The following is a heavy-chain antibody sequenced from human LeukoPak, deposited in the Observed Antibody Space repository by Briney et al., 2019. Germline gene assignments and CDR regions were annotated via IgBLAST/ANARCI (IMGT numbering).Heavy chain of an antibody. V-gene: IGHV4-31*03. D-gene: IGHD3-3*01. CDR2: IYYSGST. CDR3: ARFTIYGNWFDP. Sequence: SQTLSLTCTVSGGSISSGGYYWSWIRQHPGKGPEWIGYIYYSGSTYYNPSLKSRVTISVDTSKNQFSLKLSSVTAADTAVYYCARFTIYGNWFDPWGQGTLVTVSS. J-gene: IGHJ5*02. CDR1: GGSISSGGYY.